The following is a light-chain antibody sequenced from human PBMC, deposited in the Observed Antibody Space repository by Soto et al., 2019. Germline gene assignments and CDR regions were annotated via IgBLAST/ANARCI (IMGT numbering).Light chain of an antibody. CDR2: GAS. J-gene: IGKJ1*01. V-gene: IGKV3-20*01. CDR3: QQYGGLPRT. CDR1: QSVSSNY. Sequence: TVSLSPGERATLSCRASQSVSSNYLAWYQQKPGQAPRLLIYGASSRATGIPDRFSGSGSGTDFTLTISRLEPEDFAVYYCQQYGGLPRTFGQGTKVEIK.